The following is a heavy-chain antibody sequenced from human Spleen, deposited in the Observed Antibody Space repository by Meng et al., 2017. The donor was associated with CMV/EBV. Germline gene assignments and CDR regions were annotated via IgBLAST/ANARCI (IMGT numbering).Heavy chain of an antibody. CDR1: GFTFSSYA. J-gene: IGHJ6*02. CDR2: ISYGGST. D-gene: IGHD3-3*01. CDR3: ARIFPSDYYKYDMDV. Sequence: ESLKISCAASGFTFSSYAMNWIRQPPGKGLEWIGSISYGGSTYYNSSLKSRVTISVDTSKSQLTLKLSSVSAADTAVYYCARIFPSDYYKYDMDVWGQGTTVTVSS. V-gene: IGHV4-38-2*01.